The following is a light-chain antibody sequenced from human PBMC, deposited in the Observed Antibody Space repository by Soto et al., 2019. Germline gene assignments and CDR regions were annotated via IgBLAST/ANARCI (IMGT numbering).Light chain of an antibody. CDR2: GAS. Sequence: EIVMTQSPATLSVSPGEGATLSCRASQTISSNLAWYQQKPGQAPRLLIYGASSRATGIPDRFRGSGSGTDFTLTISRLEPEDFAVYYCQYYGSSPRTFGQGTMGDIK. V-gene: IGKV3-20*01. J-gene: IGKJ1*01. CDR1: QTISSN. CDR3: QYYGSSPRT.